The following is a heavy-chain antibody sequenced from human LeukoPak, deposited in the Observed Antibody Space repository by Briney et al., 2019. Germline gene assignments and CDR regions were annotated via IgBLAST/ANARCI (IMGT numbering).Heavy chain of an antibody. D-gene: IGHD2-15*01. Sequence: SGGSRRLSCAASGFTFSSSHMHWVRQALGKGLEWVTAISDDGSKKYYADSVKGRFTISRDNSKNTLDLQMNSLRAEDTAVYYCATLRIRDTDIFDLWGQGTMTADSS. J-gene: IGHJ3*01. CDR1: GFTFSSSH. CDR3: ATLRIRDTDIFDL. V-gene: IGHV3-30*03. CDR2: ISDDGSKK.